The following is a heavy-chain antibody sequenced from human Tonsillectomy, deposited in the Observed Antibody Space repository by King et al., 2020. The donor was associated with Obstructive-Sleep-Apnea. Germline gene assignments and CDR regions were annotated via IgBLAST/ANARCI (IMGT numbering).Heavy chain of an antibody. Sequence: LQLQESGPRLVKPSETLSLTCTVSGGTIRSSSHYWGWIRQPPGKGLEWIGSIDHSGSTYYIPSLKSRVTISIDTSKNQFSLKLSSVTAADTAVFYCARGLLFCTNGLCYTGAFDIWGQGTMVTVSS. V-gene: IGHV4-39*07. CDR3: ARGLLFCTNGLCYTGAFDI. CDR1: GGTIRSSSHY. D-gene: IGHD2-8*01. CDR2: IDHSGST. J-gene: IGHJ3*02.